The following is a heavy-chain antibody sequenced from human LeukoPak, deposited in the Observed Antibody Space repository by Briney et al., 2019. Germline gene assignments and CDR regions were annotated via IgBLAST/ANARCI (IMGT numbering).Heavy chain of an antibody. CDR3: ARAYLDSFDFWSGNPFDY. CDR1: GGSISSSSYY. J-gene: IGHJ4*02. V-gene: IGHV4-39*07. Sequence: SETLSLTCTVSGGSISSSSYYWGWIRQPPGKGLEWIGSIYYSGSTYYNPSLKSRVTISVDTSKNQFSLKLSSVTAADTAVYYCARAYLDSFDFWSGNPFDYWGQGTLVTVSS. CDR2: IYYSGST. D-gene: IGHD3-3*01.